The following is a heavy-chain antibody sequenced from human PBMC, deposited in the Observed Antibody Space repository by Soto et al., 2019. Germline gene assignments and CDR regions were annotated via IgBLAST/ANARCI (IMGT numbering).Heavy chain of an antibody. CDR2: IYYSGST. CDR1: GGSISSYY. Sequence: PSETLSLTCTVSGGSISSYYWSWIRQPPGKGLEWIGYIYYSGSTNYNPSLKSRVTISVDTSKNQFSLKLSSVTAADTAVYYWARHEYYGSGSYSHWGQGTLVTVSS. D-gene: IGHD3-10*01. CDR3: ARHEYYGSGSYSH. V-gene: IGHV4-59*08. J-gene: IGHJ4*02.